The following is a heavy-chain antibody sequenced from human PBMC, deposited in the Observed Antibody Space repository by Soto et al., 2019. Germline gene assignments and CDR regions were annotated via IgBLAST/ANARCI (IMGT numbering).Heavy chain of an antibody. CDR1: GFTFSSYS. J-gene: IGHJ4*02. V-gene: IGHV3-21*01. CDR3: ARDPNIAVAGLFDY. D-gene: IGHD6-19*01. Sequence: PGGSLRLSCAASGFTFSSYSMNWVRQAPGKGLEWVSSISSSSSYICYADSVKGRFTISRDNAKNSLYLQMNSLRAEDTAVYYCARDPNIAVAGLFDYWGQGTLVTVS. CDR2: ISSSSSYI.